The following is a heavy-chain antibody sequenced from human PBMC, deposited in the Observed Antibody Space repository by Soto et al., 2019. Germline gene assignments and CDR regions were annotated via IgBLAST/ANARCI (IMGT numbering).Heavy chain of an antibody. CDR3: ARDGRQWRTYYYYGMDV. V-gene: IGHV4-31*03. D-gene: IGHD6-19*01. CDR2: IYYSGST. Sequence: SETLSLTCTVSGGSISSGGYYWSWIRQHPGKGLEWIGYIYYSGSTYYNPSLKSRVTISVDTSKNQFSLKLSSVTAADTAVYYCARDGRQWRTYYYYGMDVWGQGTTVTVSS. J-gene: IGHJ6*02. CDR1: GGSISSGGYY.